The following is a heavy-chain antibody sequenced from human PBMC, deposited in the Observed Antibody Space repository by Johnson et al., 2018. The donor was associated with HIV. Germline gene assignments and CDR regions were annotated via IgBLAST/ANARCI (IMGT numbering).Heavy chain of an antibody. D-gene: IGHD3-10*01. J-gene: IGHJ3*01. CDR3: ARGVRGVIID. CDR1: GFTVSSNY. V-gene: IGHV3-66*01. CDR2: IYSGGST. Sequence: VQLVESGGGLVQPGGSLRLSCAASGFTVSSNYMNWVRQAPGKWLEWVSIIYSGGSTYYADSVKGRFTISRDSSKNMVYLQMNNLRAEDTAVYNCARGVRGVIIDWGQGTMVAVSS.